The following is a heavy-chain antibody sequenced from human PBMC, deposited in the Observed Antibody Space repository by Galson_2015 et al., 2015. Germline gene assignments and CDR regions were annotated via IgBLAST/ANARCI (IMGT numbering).Heavy chain of an antibody. J-gene: IGHJ4*02. CDR1: GFTFTSYE. CDR3: AREVGYHLGY. V-gene: IGHV3-48*03. D-gene: IGHD5-12*01. CDR2: ISSTGITT. Sequence: SLRLSCAASGFTFTSYEMNWVRQAPGKGLEWVSYISSTGITTYYAGSVKGRFTISRDNAKSSLYLQMNSLGAEDTAVYYCAREVGYHLGYWGQGTLVTVSS.